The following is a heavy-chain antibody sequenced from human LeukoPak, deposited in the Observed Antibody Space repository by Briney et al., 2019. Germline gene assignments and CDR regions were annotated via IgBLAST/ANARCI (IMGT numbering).Heavy chain of an antibody. CDR3: ARALGRYSSSWYLGDYFDY. Sequence: ASVRVSCKASGYSINRFGVTWVRQAPGQGLEWIGWISSDNGIPRYADKFQGRVTLTTDTSTSTAYMELRSLRSDDTAVYYCARALGRYSSSWYLGDYFDYWGQGTLVTVSS. V-gene: IGHV1-18*01. CDR1: GYSINRFG. D-gene: IGHD6-13*01. CDR2: ISSDNGIP. J-gene: IGHJ4*02.